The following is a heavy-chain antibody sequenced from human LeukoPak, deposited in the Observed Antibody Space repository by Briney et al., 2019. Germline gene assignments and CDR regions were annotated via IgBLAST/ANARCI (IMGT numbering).Heavy chain of an antibody. CDR3: ARGSRYYYMDV. J-gene: IGHJ6*03. V-gene: IGHV4-59*12. CDR1: GGSISSYY. Sequence: PSETLSLTCTVSGGSISSYYWSWIRQPPGKGLEWIGYIHYSGGITYYNPSLKSRVTISVDRSKNQFSLKLSSVTAADTAVYYCARGSRYYYMDVWGKGTTVTVSS. CDR2: IHYSGGIT.